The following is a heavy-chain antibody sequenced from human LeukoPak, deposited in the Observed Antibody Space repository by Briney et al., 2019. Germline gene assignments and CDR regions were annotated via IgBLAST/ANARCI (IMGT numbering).Heavy chain of an antibody. CDR3: ATSSGWFGPNWFDP. CDR1: GFTFSSYA. V-gene: IGHV3-30-3*01. CDR2: ISYDGSNE. D-gene: IGHD6-19*01. Sequence: PGGSLRLSCAASGFTFSSYAMHWVRQAPGKGLEWVAVISYDGSNEYYADSVKGRFTISRDNSKNTLYPQMNSLRAEDTAVYYCATSSGWFGPNWFDPWGQGTLVTVSS. J-gene: IGHJ5*02.